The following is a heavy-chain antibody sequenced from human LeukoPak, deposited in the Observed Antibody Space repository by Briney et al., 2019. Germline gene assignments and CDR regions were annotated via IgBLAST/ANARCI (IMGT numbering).Heavy chain of an antibody. Sequence: SVKVSCKASGGTFSSYAISWVRQAPGQGLEWMGGVIPIFGTANYAQKFQGRVTITADESTSTAYMELSSLRSEDTAVYYCARGFTYGSGFDYWGQGTLVTVSS. D-gene: IGHD3-10*01. CDR1: GGTFSSYA. CDR3: ARGFTYGSGFDY. CDR2: VIPIFGTA. J-gene: IGHJ4*02. V-gene: IGHV1-69*01.